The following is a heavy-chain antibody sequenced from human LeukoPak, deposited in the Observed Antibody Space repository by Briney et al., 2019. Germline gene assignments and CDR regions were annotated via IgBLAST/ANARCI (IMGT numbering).Heavy chain of an antibody. V-gene: IGHV3-23*01. D-gene: IGHD3-10*01. CDR3: AKDRLWFGELHHFDY. CDR2: FSGSTGST. Sequence: GGTLRLSCAASGFTFSSYGMSWVRQAPGKGLEWVSSFSGSTGSTYYADSVRGRFTISRDNPKNRLYLQMNSLRAEDTAVYYCAKDRLWFGELHHFDYWGQGALVTVSS. CDR1: GFTFSSYG. J-gene: IGHJ4*02.